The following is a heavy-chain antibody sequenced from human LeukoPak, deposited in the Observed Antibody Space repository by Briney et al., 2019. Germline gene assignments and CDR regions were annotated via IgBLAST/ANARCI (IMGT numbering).Heavy chain of an antibody. J-gene: IGHJ4*02. CDR2: ISYDGSNE. V-gene: IGHV3-30*18. D-gene: IGHD3-22*01. CDR1: GLTFSSYA. CDR3: AKWMYYYDSSGFDY. Sequence: GRSLRLSCAASGLTFSSYAMHWVRQAPGKELKWVAVISYDGSNEYYADSMKGRFTISRDNSKNTLYLQMNSLRAEDTAVYYCAKWMYYYDSSGFDYWGQGTLVTVSS.